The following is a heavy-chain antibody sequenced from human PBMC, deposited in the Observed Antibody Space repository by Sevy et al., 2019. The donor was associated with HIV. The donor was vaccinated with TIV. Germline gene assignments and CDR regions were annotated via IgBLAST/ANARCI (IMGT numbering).Heavy chain of an antibody. CDR3: TRGLVTADTPEYYFDY. D-gene: IGHD3-9*01. J-gene: IGHJ4*02. Sequence: GGSLRLSCTTSGFTFDDYAMSWSRQAPGKGLEWVAFITRNSYEAYGGKTDYAASVKGRIIISRDDSKSGADLQMNSMNTEDTAMYYCTRGLVTADTPEYYFDYWGQGTLVTVSS. V-gene: IGHV3-49*03. CDR1: GFTFDDYA. CDR2: ITRNSYEAYGGKT.